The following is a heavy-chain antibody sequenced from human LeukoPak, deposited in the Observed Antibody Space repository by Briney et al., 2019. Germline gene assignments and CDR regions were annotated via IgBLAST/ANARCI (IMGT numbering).Heavy chain of an antibody. V-gene: IGHV1-18*01. CDR3: ARDDAKLGEQDDVEELDY. Sequence: GASVKVSCKASGYTFTSYGISWVRQAPGQGLEWMGWISAYNGNTNYAQKLQGRVTMTTDTSTSTAYMELSSLRSEDTAVYYCARDDAKLGEQDDVEELDYWGQGTLVTVSS. CDR2: ISAYNGNT. CDR1: GYTFTSYG. J-gene: IGHJ4*02. D-gene: IGHD3-10*01.